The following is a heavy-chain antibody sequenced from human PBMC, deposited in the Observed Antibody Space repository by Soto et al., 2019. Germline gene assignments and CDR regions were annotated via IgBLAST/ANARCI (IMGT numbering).Heavy chain of an antibody. CDR1: GFTFSSYA. CDR2: ISGSGGST. V-gene: IGHV3-23*01. CDR3: AKGEYDSSCYYQTDPFDI. J-gene: IGHJ3*02. Sequence: GGYLRHSCAASGFTFSSYAMSWVRQAPGKGLEWVSAISGSGGSTYYADSVKGRFTISRDNSKNTLYLQMNSLRAEDTAVYYSAKGEYDSSCYYQTDPFDIWGQGTIVIVSS. D-gene: IGHD3-22*01.